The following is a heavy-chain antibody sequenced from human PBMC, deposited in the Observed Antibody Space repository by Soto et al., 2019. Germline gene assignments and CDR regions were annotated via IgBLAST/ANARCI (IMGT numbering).Heavy chain of an antibody. J-gene: IGHJ6*02. CDR3: AREARGTRGFDEMDI. CDR1: GYIFTGYH. D-gene: IGHD3-9*01. V-gene: IGHV1-2*02. CDR2: INPNSGDT. Sequence: ASVKVSCKAPGYIFTGYHIHWVRQAPGRGLEWMGWINPNSGDTEYAQNFQGRVTMTRDTSFNLVYMEMSGLMSDDTAVYYCAREARGTRGFDEMDIWGQGTTVTVSS.